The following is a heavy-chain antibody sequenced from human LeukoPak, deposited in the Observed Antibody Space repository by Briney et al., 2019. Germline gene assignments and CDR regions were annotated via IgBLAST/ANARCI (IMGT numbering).Heavy chain of an antibody. V-gene: IGHV3-23*01. J-gene: IGHJ3*02. CDR2: ISGSGGST. Sequence: AGGSLRLSCAASGFTFSSYGMSWVRQAPGKGLEWVSAISGSGGSTYYADSVKGRFTISRDNSKNTLYLQMNSLRVEDTAVYYCARERDGYNSGRNDAFDIWGQGTMVTVSS. D-gene: IGHD5-24*01. CDR3: ARERDGYNSGRNDAFDI. CDR1: GFTFSSYG.